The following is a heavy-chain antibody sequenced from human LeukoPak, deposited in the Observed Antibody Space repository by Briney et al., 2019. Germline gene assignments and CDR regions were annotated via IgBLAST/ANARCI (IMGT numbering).Heavy chain of an antibody. CDR3: ARVLRDLKGYWYFDL. CDR1: GYSFTSYG. CDR2: ISAYNGNT. V-gene: IGHV1-18*01. J-gene: IGHJ2*01. Sequence: ASVKVSCKASGYSFTSYGISWVRQAPGQGLEWMGWISAYNGNTNYAQKFQGRVTMTTDTSTSTAYMELRGLRSDDTAVYYCARVLRDLKGYWYFDLWGRGTLVTVSS. D-gene: IGHD5-24*01.